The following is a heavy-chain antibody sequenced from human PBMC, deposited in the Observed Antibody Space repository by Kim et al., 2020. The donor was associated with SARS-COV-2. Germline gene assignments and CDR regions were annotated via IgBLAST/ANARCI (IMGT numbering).Heavy chain of an antibody. CDR1: GYTFTDYG. V-gene: IGHV1-3*01. CDR2: INAGNGNT. CDR3: ARGGRVVPASIRRYNAMDV. D-gene: IGHD2-2*01. Sequence: GSVKVSCKPSGYTFTDYGIHWVRQAPGQRLEWMGWINAGNGNTQYSQKFQGRVTITGDTSAGTVYMELSSLRSEDTAVYYCARGGRVVPASIRRYNAMDVWGQGTTVTVSS. J-gene: IGHJ6*02.